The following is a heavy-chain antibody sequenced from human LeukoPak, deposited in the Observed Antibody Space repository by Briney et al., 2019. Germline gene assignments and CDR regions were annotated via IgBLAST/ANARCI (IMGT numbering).Heavy chain of an antibody. V-gene: IGHV1-69*13. CDR1: GGTFSSYA. CDR2: IIPIFGTA. Sequence: GASVKVSRKASGGTFSSYAISWVRQAPGQGLEWMGGIIPIFGTANYAQKFQGRVTITADESTSTAYMELSSLRSEDTAVYYCARYGIYYYYMDVWGKGTTVTVSS. D-gene: IGHD1-1*01. CDR3: ARYGIYYYYMDV. J-gene: IGHJ6*03.